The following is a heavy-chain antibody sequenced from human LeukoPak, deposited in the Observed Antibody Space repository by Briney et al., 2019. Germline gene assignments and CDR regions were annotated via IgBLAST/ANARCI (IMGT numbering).Heavy chain of an antibody. CDR3: ARDRWGNDY. CDR2: ISYDGTNK. Sequence: PGGSLRLSCAASGFTFSSYGMHWVRQAPGKGLEWVAVISYDGTNKYYADSVKSRFTISRDNSKNTLCLQMNSLRAEDTAVYYCARDRWGNDYWGQGTLVTVSS. J-gene: IGHJ4*02. CDR1: GFTFSSYG. D-gene: IGHD3-16*01. V-gene: IGHV3-30*03.